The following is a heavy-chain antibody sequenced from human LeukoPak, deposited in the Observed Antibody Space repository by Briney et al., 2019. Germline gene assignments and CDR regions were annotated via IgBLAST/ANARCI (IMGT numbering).Heavy chain of an antibody. D-gene: IGHD2-21*02. CDR2: IYSGGST. CDR1: GFTVSSNY. V-gene: IGHV3-53*01. CDR3: ARGRAYCGGDCYSPVYYFDY. Sequence: GGSLRLSCAASGFTVSSNYMSWVRQAPGKGLEWVSVIYSGGSTYYADSVKGRFTIFRDNSKNTLYLQMNSPRAEDTAVYYCARGRAYCGGDCYSPVYYFDYWGQGTLVTVSS. J-gene: IGHJ4*02.